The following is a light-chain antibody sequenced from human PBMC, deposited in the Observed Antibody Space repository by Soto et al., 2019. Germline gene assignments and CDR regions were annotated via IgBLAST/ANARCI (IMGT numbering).Light chain of an antibody. Sequence: QSALTQPASMSGSPGQSITISCTGTSSDVGLYNYVSWYQQRPGKAPKLMIVEVTNRPSGVSNRFSGSKSDNTASLTISVLQPEDEADYYCSSYTSRNTLVFGGGTKLTVL. V-gene: IGLV2-14*01. CDR3: SSYTSRNTLV. J-gene: IGLJ2*01. CDR2: EVT. CDR1: SSDVGLYNY.